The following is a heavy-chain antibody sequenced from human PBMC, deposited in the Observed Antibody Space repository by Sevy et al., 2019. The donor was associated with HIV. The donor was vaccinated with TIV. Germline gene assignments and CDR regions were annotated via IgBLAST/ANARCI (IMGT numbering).Heavy chain of an antibody. CDR1: GFTFDDYT. Sequence: GGSLRLSCAASGFTFDDYTMHWVRQAPRKGLEWVSLMSWDSDSTNYADSVKGRFTISRDNSKNSLYLQMNSLRTEDTALYYCAKDRGFDYGMDVWGQGTTVTVSS. CDR2: MSWDSDST. CDR3: AKDRGFDYGMDV. V-gene: IGHV3-43*01. D-gene: IGHD3-3*01. J-gene: IGHJ6*02.